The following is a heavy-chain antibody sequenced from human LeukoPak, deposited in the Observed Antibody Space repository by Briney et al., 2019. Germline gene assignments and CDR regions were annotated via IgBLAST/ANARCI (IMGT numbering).Heavy chain of an antibody. V-gene: IGHV1-2*02. J-gene: IGHJ4*02. Sequence: ASVKVSCKASGYTFTGYYMHWVRQAPGQGLEWMGWINPNSGGTNYTQKFQGRVTMTRDTSISTAYMELSRLRSDDTAVYYCARLLSETDRPAYCGGDCRTDWGQGTLVTVSS. D-gene: IGHD2-21*02. CDR3: ARLLSETDRPAYCGGDCRTD. CDR1: GYTFTGYY. CDR2: INPNSGGT.